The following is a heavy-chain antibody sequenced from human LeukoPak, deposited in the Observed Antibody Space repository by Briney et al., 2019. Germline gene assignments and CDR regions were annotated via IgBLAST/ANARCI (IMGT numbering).Heavy chain of an antibody. J-gene: IGHJ4*02. D-gene: IGHD1-26*01. CDR1: GFTFSSYA. CDR3: AKGLNSGSYRYFDY. Sequence: GGSLRLSCAASGFTFSSYAMSWVRQAPGKGLEWVSGISGSGGSTYYADSVKGRFTISRDNSKNTLYLQMNSLRAEDTAVYYCAKGLNSGSYRYFDYWGQGTLVPVSS. V-gene: IGHV3-23*01. CDR2: ISGSGGST.